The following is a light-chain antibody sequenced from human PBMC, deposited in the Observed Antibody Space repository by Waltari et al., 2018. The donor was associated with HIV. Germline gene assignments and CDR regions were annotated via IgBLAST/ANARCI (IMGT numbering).Light chain of an antibody. J-gene: IGLJ2*01. CDR2: DVT. CDR1: SSAVGNYNY. Sequence: QSALTQPASVSGSPGQSITLSCTGTSSAVGNYNYVSWYQQHPGKAPKLMVYDVTKRPSGVSNRFSGSKSGNTASLTISGLQAEDEADYYCCSYAGSSTFVFGGGTKLTVL. CDR3: CSYAGSSTFV. V-gene: IGLV2-23*02.